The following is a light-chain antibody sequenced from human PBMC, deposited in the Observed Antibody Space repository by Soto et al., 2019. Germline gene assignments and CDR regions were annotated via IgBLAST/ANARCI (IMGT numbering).Light chain of an antibody. CDR2: EVS. J-gene: IGLJ1*01. CDR3: CSYTTSSTYG. CDR1: SSDVGNYNR. Sequence: QSVLTQPPSVSGSPGQSVAISCTGTSSDVGNYNRVSWYQQPPGTAPKLMIYEVSNRPSGVPDRFSGSKSGNTASLTISGLQAEDEADYYCCSYTTSSTYGFGTGTKVTVL. V-gene: IGLV2-18*02.